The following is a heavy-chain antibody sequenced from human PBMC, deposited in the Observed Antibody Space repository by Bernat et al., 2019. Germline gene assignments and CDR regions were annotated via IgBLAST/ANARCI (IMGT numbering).Heavy chain of an antibody. CDR2: ITSDSSTS. D-gene: IGHD3-10*01. Sequence: EVQLVESGGGLVQPGGSLRLSCAASGFTFNTYDINWVRQAPGKGLEWISHITSDSSTSHYADSVEGRFTISRDNAKNSLYLKMNNLRDDDTALYYCARPRGSGVVRDFDYWGQGTLVTVSS. J-gene: IGHJ4*02. CDR1: GFTFNTYD. CDR3: ARPRGSGVVRDFDY. V-gene: IGHV3-48*02.